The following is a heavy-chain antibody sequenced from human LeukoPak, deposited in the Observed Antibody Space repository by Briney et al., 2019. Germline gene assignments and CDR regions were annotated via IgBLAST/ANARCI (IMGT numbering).Heavy chain of an antibody. D-gene: IGHD6-13*01. CDR1: GGSISSYS. J-gene: IGHJ4*02. V-gene: IGHV4-59*08. CDR3: ASGYSSTGGDY. Sequence: SETLSLTCIVSGGSISSYSWNWIRQSPGKGLEWVGYISHSGTTSYNSSLKSRVTISVDTSKNQLSLKLTSVTAADTAVYYCASGYSSTGGDYWGQGTLVTVSS. CDR2: ISHSGTT.